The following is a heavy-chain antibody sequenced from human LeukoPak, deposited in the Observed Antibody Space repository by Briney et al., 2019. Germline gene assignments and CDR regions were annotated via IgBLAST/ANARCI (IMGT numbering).Heavy chain of an antibody. J-gene: IGHJ4*02. D-gene: IGHD6-6*01. CDR1: GFTFSSYA. CDR3: AREGQLVRGMDY. CDR2: ISYDGSNK. Sequence: GGSLRLSCAASGFTFSSYAMHWVRQAPGKGLEWVAVISYDGSNKYYADSVKGRFTISRDNSKNTLYLQMNSLRAEDTAVYYCAREGQLVRGMDYWGQGTLVTVSS. V-gene: IGHV3-30-3*01.